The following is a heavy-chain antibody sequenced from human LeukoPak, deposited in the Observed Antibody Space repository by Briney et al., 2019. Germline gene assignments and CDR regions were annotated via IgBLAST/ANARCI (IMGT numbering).Heavy chain of an antibody. J-gene: IGHJ4*02. D-gene: IGHD3-16*01. CDR2: INPNSGGT. Sequence: ASVKVSCKASGYTFTGYYMHWVRQAPGQGLEWMGWINPNSGGTNYAQKFQGRVTMTRDTSISIAYMELSRLRSDDTAVYYCARDGGPLDYRGFTIDYWGQGTLVTVSS. CDR3: ARDGGPLDYRGFTIDY. CDR1: GYTFTGYY. V-gene: IGHV1-2*02.